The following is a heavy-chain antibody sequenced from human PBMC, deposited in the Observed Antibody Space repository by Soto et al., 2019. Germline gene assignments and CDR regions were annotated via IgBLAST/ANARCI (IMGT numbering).Heavy chain of an antibody. CDR1: GFTFSDYY. V-gene: IGHV3-11*06. D-gene: IGHD2-15*01. Sequence: GGSLRLSCAASGFTFSDYYMSWIRQAPGKGLEWVSYISSSSSYTNYADSVKGRFTISRDNAKNSLYLQMNSLRAEDTAVYYCARDRCSGGSCWPPETTAWGQGTLVTVSS. CDR2: ISSSSSYT. CDR3: ARDRCSGGSCWPPETTA. J-gene: IGHJ5*02.